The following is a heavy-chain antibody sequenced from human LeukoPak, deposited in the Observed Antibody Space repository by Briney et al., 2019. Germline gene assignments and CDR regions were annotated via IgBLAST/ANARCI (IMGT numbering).Heavy chain of an antibody. D-gene: IGHD3-22*01. V-gene: IGHV5-51*01. Sequence: HGESLKISCKGSGYSFTSYWIGWVRQMPGKGLEWMGIIYPGDSDTRYSPSFQGQVTISADKSISTAYLQWSSLKASDTAMYYCARARNYYDSSGHRRYYYYYMDVWGKGTTVTVSS. CDR3: ARARNYYDSSGHRRYYYYYMDV. CDR2: IYPGDSDT. J-gene: IGHJ6*03. CDR1: GYSFTSYW.